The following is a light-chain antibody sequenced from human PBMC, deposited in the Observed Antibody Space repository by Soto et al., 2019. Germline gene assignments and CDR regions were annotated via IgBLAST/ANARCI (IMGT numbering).Light chain of an antibody. J-gene: IGKJ2*01. CDR3: QQYNDLPYT. CDR2: DAS. CDR1: RYISSY. Sequence: DIQMTQSPSSLSASVGDRVTITCQADRYISSYLHWYQQKPGKAPKLLISDASNFKAGVPSRFSGSGSATHFTFTISGLQAEDIATYFCQQYNDLPYTFGHGTKLEIK. V-gene: IGKV1-33*01.